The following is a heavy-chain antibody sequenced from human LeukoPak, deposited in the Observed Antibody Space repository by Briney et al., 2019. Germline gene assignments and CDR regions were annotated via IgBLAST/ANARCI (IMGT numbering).Heavy chain of an antibody. D-gene: IGHD2/OR15-2a*01. CDR3: ARGFHQYCTSTACYDPSDH. Sequence: SQTLSLTCTISGASITSDNYFYSWIRQPAGKGLEWIGHIYRTGVTNYNPSLESRVTISVDTSKNQFSLNLNSVTAADTAVYSCARGFHQYCTSTACYDPSDHWGPGTLVIVSS. V-gene: IGHV4-61*09. J-gene: IGHJ4*02. CDR1: GASITSDNYF. CDR2: IYRTGVT.